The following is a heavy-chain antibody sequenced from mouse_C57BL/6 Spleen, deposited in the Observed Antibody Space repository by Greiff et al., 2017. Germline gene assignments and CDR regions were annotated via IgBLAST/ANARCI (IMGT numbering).Heavy chain of an antibody. D-gene: IGHD1-1*01. J-gene: IGHJ2*01. V-gene: IGHV1-26*01. CDR3: AASLIATVVATDY. CDR2: INPNNGGT. Sequence: VQLQQSGPELVKPGASVKISCKASGYTFTDYYMNWVKQSHGKSLEWIGDINPNNGGTSYNQKFKGKATLTVDKSSSKAYMVLSSLTSEDSAVYAWAASLIATVVATDYWGQGTTLTVSA. CDR1: GYTFTDYY.